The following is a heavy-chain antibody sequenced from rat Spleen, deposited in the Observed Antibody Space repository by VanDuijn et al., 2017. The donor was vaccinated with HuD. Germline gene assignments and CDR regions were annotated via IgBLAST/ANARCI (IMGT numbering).Heavy chain of an antibody. CDR1: GFTFTDYY. Sequence: EVQLVESDGGLVQPGRSLKLSCAASGFTFTDYYMAWVRQAPTKGLEWVATISTGGGNTYYRDSVKGRFTISRDNAKNTQYLQMDSLRSEETATYYCARSGIPFDYWGQGVMVTVSS. V-gene: IGHV5S11*01. CDR3: ARSGIPFDY. D-gene: IGHD3-8*01. CDR2: ISTGGGNT. J-gene: IGHJ2*01.